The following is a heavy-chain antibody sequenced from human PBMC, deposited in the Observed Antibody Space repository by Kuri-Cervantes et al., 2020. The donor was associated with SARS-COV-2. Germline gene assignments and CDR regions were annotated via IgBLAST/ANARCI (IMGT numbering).Heavy chain of an antibody. CDR2: IIPIFGTA. J-gene: IGHJ6*01. V-gene: IGHV1-69*06. CDR3: ARLDYGGNYYYGMDV. CDR1: GGTFSSYA. D-gene: IGHD4-23*01. Sequence: SVKVSCKASGGTFSSYAISWVRQAPGQGLEWMGGIIPIFGTANYAQKFQGRVTITADKSTSTAYMELSSLRSEDTAVYYCARLDYGGNYYYGMDVWGQGTTVTGAS.